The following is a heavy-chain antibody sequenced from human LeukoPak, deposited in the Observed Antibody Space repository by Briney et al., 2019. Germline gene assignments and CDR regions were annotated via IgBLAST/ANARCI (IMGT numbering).Heavy chain of an antibody. V-gene: IGHV3-33*08. Sequence: GGSLRLSCTASGFTFSSYGMHWVRQAPGKGLEWVALIWYDGSNKYYADSVKGRLTISRDNSKNTLYLQMNSLRAEDTAVYYCAREGPRGNSQFDYWGQGTLVTVSS. D-gene: IGHD2/OR15-2a*01. CDR3: AREGPRGNSQFDY. J-gene: IGHJ4*02. CDR2: IWYDGSNK. CDR1: GFTFSSYG.